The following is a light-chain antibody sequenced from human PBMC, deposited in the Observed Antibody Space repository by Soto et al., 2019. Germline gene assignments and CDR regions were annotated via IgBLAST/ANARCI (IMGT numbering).Light chain of an antibody. CDR3: SSHTTYSTRI. CDR2: EVS. V-gene: IGLV2-14*01. J-gene: IGLJ1*01. Sequence: QSALTHPASVSGSPGQSITISRTGTSSDIGSYNYVSWYQQHPGKAPKLIIHEVSNRPSGISDHFSGSKSGNTASLTISGLQADDEADYYCSSHTTYSTRIFGTGTKLTVL. CDR1: SSDIGSYNY.